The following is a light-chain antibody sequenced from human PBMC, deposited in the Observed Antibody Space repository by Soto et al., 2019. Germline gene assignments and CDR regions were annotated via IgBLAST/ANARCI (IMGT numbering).Light chain of an antibody. CDR1: QSLSSN. Sequence: ETVMTQSPGTLSVSPGERATLSCRASQSLSSNLAWYQQKPGQAPRLLIYGASSRATGIPDRFSGSGSGTDFTLAISRLEPEDFAVYFCQQYGGSLPYTFGQGTKVDIK. CDR3: QQYGGSLPYT. V-gene: IGKV3-20*01. CDR2: GAS. J-gene: IGKJ2*01.